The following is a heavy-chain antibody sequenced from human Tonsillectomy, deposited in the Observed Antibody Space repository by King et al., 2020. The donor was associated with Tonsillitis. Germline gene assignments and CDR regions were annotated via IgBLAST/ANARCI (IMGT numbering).Heavy chain of an antibody. J-gene: IGHJ4*02. V-gene: IGHV1-8*02. CDR2: MDPSSGDA. D-gene: IGHD3-16*01. CDR1: GYTFTNYD. Sequence: VQLVESGAEVKKPGASVKVSCKASGYTFTNYDINWVRQGTGQGLEWMGWMDPSSGDADYSQKFQGKVAMTRNTSINTGYMELRSLRSEYTAVYYCARGVYFWGQGTLVTVSS. CDR3: ARGVYF.